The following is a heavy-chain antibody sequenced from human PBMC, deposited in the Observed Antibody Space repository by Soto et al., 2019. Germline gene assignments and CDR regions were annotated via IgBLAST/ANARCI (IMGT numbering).Heavy chain of an antibody. CDR2: IHPSGGGA. V-gene: IGHV1-46*03. D-gene: IGHD2-21*02. Sequence: QVQLVQSGAEVKKPGASVRVSCKASGDTFTTYYLHWGRQAPGQGLEWMGMIHPSGGGATYAQKFLGRLSLTRDTSTSTFFMELSSLRSDDTAVYYCARGGHITVVTASFDSLGQGTLVTVPS. CDR1: GDTFTTYY. CDR3: ARGGHITVVTASFDS. J-gene: IGHJ4*02.